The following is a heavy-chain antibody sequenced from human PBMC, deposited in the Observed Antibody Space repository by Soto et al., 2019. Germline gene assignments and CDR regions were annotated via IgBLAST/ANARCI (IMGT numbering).Heavy chain of an antibody. CDR1: GASITTYY. CDR2: ISYSGRT. V-gene: IGHV4-59*01. CDR3: ARDWDSSGLFDP. Sequence: QVQLQESGPGLVKPSETLSLTCSVSGASITTYYWSWIRQPPGKGLEWIGSISYSGRTKYNPSLESRVMISLDTSKNQFSLRLTSVTAADTALYYCARDWDSSGLFDPWGQGALVTVSS. J-gene: IGHJ5*02. D-gene: IGHD3-10*01.